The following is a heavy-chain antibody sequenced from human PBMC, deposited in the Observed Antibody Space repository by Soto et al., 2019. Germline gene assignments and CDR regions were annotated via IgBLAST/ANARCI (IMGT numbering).Heavy chain of an antibody. CDR1: GGTFSSYA. CDR3: ARGTWGGWHRFQSYYGMDV. V-gene: IGHV1-69*01. Sequence: QVQLVQSGAEVKKPGSSVKVSCKASGGTFSSYAISWVRQAPGQGLEWMGGIIPIFGTANYAQKFQGRVTITADESTSTAYMELSSLRSEDTAVYYCARGTWGGWHRFQSYYGMDVWGQGTTVTVSS. J-gene: IGHJ6*02. D-gene: IGHD6-19*01. CDR2: IIPIFGTA.